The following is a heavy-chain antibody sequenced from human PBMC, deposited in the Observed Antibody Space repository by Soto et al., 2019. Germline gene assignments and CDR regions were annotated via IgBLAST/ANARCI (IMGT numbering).Heavy chain of an antibody. D-gene: IGHD1-7*01. CDR1: GFTFSSYA. CDR2: ISYDGSNK. Sequence: LRLSCAASGFTFSSYAMHWVRQAPGKGLEWVAVISYDGSNKYYADSVKGRFTISRDNSKNTLYLQMNSLRAEDTAVYYCARGTGTFFDYWGQGTLVTVSS. J-gene: IGHJ4*02. V-gene: IGHV3-30-3*01. CDR3: ARGTGTFFDY.